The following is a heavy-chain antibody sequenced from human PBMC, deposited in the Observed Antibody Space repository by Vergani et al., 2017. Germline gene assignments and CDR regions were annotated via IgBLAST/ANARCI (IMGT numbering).Heavy chain of an antibody. D-gene: IGHD3-10*01. Sequence: QVQLVQSGAEVKKPGASVKVSCKASGYTFTGYYMHWVRQAPGQGLEWMGWINPNSGGTNYAQKFQGWVTMTRDTSISTAYMELSRLRSDDTAAYYCARGALSGATYYYYYMDVWGKGTTVTVSS. CDR2: INPNSGGT. J-gene: IGHJ6*03. V-gene: IGHV1-2*04. CDR1: GYTFTGYY. CDR3: ARGALSGATYYYYYMDV.